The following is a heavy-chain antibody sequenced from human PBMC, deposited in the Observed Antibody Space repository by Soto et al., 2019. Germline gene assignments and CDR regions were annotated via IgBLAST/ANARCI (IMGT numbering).Heavy chain of an antibody. V-gene: IGHV3-48*02. CDR2: ISSLSSPR. CDR1: GFTFSGYS. J-gene: IGHJ4*02. Sequence: WGTLSLSCAASGFTFSGYSMNWVRQAPGKGLEWVSYISSLSSPRYYAESVEGRFIISRDNAKNSLYLQMNSLRDEDTAVYFCAREDILGARSFDYWGQGTLVTVSS. D-gene: IGHD1-26*01. CDR3: AREDILGARSFDY.